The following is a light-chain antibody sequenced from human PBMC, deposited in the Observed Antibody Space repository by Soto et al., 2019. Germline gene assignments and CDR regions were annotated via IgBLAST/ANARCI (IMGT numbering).Light chain of an antibody. Sequence: QSALTQPASVSGSPGQSITIACTGTNRDVGSYNLVSWYQQRPGEAPKLIISEVRNRPSGISYRFTGSKSGNTASLTISGLQAEDEADYYCSSSPTTSTLVFGGGTKVTVL. J-gene: IGLJ3*02. V-gene: IGLV2-14*01. CDR1: NRDVGSYNL. CDR2: EVR. CDR3: SSSPTTSTLV.